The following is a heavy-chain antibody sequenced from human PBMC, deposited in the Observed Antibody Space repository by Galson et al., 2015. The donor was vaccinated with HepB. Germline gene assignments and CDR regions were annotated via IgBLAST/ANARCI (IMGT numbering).Heavy chain of an antibody. CDR2: MSHSGST. Sequence: LSLTCTVSGDSISNYYWSWIRQPPGKGLEWIGYMSHSGSTSYNPPLKSRVTMSLDTSKNQFSLKLSSVTAADTAVYYCARTLIVAAGPRVWYFDLWGRGTLVTVSS. CDR3: ARTLIVAAGPRVWYFDL. V-gene: IGHV4-59*01. CDR1: GDSISNYY. J-gene: IGHJ2*01. D-gene: IGHD3-22*01.